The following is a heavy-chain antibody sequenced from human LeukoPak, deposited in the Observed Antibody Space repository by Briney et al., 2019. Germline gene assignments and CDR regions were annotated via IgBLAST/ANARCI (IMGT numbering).Heavy chain of an antibody. V-gene: IGHV3-33*01. Sequence: PGGSLRLSCAASGFTFSSYGIHWVRQAPGKGLEWVTILWYDGNNKYYADSVKGRFTISRDTSKNTVYLQMNSLRPEDTAVYYCARSQGSTYNPRPGFDYWGQGTLVTVSS. CDR3: ARSQGSTYNPRPGFDY. D-gene: IGHD1-14*01. CDR1: GFTFSSYG. CDR2: LWYDGNNK. J-gene: IGHJ4*02.